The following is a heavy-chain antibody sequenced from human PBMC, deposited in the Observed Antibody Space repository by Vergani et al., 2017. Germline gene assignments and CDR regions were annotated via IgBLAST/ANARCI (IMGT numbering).Heavy chain of an antibody. D-gene: IGHD5-12*01. CDR1: GFTFSHYS. J-gene: IGHJ4*02. CDR2: ISGNNDDV. Sequence: VQLVESGGGLVKPGGSLRLSCAASGFTFSHYSMNWVRQAPGKGLEWVSSISGNNDDVYYADSVKGRFTISRDNSKNTLHLQMNSLRADDTAVYYCTKGSRGYTGYFFDYWGQGTLATVSS. CDR3: TKGSRGYTGYFFDY. V-gene: IGHV3-21*02.